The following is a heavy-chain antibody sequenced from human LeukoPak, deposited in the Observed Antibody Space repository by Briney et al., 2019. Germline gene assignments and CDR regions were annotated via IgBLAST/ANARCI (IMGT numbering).Heavy chain of an antibody. J-gene: IGHJ3*02. CDR3: ARGINRVWLHNAFDI. CDR1: GYTFISYG. V-gene: IGHV1-8*03. Sequence: GASVKVSCKASGYTFISYGISWVRQAPGQGLEWMGWMNPNSGNTGYAQKFQGRVTITRNTSISTAYMELSSLRSEDTAVYYCARGINRVWLHNAFDIWGQGTMVTVSS. D-gene: IGHD5-24*01. CDR2: MNPNSGNT.